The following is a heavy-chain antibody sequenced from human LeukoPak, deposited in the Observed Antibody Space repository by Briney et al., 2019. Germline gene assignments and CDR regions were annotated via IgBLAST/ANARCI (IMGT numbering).Heavy chain of an antibody. CDR2: ISVTGAST. J-gene: IGHJ4*02. D-gene: IGHD6-6*01. V-gene: IGHV3-23*01. Sequence: GGSLTLSCEGSGFIFSKNAMNWVRQAPGKGLEWVSAISVTGASTYYIDSVKGRFTISRDNSNNTLYLQMNSLRAEDTARYYCAKDLWHLVRMIDHWGQGILVIAST. CDR3: AKDLWHLVRMIDH. CDR1: GFIFSKNA.